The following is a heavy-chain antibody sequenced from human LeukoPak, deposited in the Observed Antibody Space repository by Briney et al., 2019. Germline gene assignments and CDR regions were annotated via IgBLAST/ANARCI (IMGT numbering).Heavy chain of an antibody. D-gene: IGHD3-22*01. CDR1: GGSISSGGYS. CDR3: ARGGEPNYYDSSSYYYPFDY. CDR2: IYHSGST. J-gene: IGHJ4*02. Sequence: SETLSLTCAVSGGSISSGGYSWSWIRQPPGKGLEWIGYIYHSGSTYYNPSLKSRVTISVDRSKNQYSLKLNSVAAADTAVYYCARGGEPNYYDSSSYYYPFDYWGQGTLVTVSS. V-gene: IGHV4-30-2*01.